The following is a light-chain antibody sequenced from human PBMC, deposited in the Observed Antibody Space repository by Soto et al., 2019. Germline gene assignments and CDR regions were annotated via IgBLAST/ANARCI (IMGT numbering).Light chain of an antibody. J-gene: IGKJ1*01. Sequence: DVQMTQSPPSLSASVGDKVTITCRASQSISTWLAWYQQKPGKAPKLLLFDASSLESGVPSRFSGSGSGTEFALTFNSLQPDDFATYYCQQYESYPWTFGQGTKVEMK. CDR3: QQYESYPWT. V-gene: IGKV1-5*01. CDR1: QSISTW. CDR2: DAS.